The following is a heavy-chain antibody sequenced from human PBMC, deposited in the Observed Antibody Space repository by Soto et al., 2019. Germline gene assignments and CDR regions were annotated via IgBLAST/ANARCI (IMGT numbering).Heavy chain of an antibody. Sequence: GGSLRLSCAASGFTFSSYGMHWVRQAPGKGPDWVAVIRYDGSNKYYVDSVKGRFTISRDNSKNTLYLQMNSLRAEDTAVYYCAKDGEFWSGYPYYFDYWGQGTVVTVSS. CDR2: IRYDGSNK. D-gene: IGHD3-3*01. V-gene: IGHV3-30*02. CDR3: AKDGEFWSGYPYYFDY. J-gene: IGHJ4*02. CDR1: GFTFSSYG.